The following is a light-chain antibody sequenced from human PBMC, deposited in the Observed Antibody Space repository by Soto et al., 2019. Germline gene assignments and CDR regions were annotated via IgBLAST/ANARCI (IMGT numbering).Light chain of an antibody. CDR2: EVT. CDR3: NSYTRSVTYV. V-gene: IGLV2-18*02. Sequence: QSVLTQPPSVSGSPGQSVTISCTGTSNDVGGYNRVSWYQQSPGTAPKVLIYEVTNRPSGAPDRFSGSKSGNTAYLTISGLQAEDEADYYCNSYTRSVTYVFGTGTKVTVL. CDR1: SNDVGGYNR. J-gene: IGLJ1*01.